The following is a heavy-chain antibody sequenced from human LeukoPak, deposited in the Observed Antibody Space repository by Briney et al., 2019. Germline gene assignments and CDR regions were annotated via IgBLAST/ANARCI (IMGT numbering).Heavy chain of an antibody. CDR2: IIPILGIA. V-gene: IGHV1-69*04. D-gene: IGHD3-3*01. J-gene: IGHJ4*02. CDR1: GGTFSSYA. Sequence: SVKVSCKASGGTFSSYAISWVRQAPGQGLEWMGRIIPILGIANYAQKFQGRVTITADKSTSTAYMELSSLRSEDTAVYYCATEKPKAIFGVVIWGAVGKYFDYWGQGTLVTVSS. CDR3: ATEKPKAIFGVVIWGAVGKYFDY.